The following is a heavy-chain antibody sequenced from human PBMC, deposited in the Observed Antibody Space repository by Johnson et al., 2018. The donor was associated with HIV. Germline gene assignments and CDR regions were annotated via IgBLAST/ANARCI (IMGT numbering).Heavy chain of an antibody. CDR1: GFIFSDYA. CDR2: VSYDGRNT. D-gene: IGHD6-19*01. CDR3: ARAMEQWLNYVPFDV. Sequence: QVQLVESGGGVVQPGRSLRLSCAASGFIFSDYAIHWVRQAPGQGLEWVSVVSYDGRNTKYADSVKGRFTISRDNSKNTLSLQLNNLRPDDTAIYYCARAMEQWLNYVPFDVWGKGTIVTVSS. J-gene: IGHJ3*01. V-gene: IGHV3-30*03.